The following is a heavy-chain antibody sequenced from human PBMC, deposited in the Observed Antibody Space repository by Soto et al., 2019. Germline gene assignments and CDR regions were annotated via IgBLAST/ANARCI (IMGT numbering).Heavy chain of an antibody. Sequence: QLQLVQSGAEVKKPGASVKVSCKASGYTFTTYYIHWVRQAPGQELEWMGIINPSGGTTSYAQEFQGRVTMTSDTSTSTVYMELSSLRSEDTAVYYWASSLQQLVLVYWGQGTLATVSS. CDR2: INPSGGTT. V-gene: IGHV1-46*01. CDR3: ASSLQQLVLVY. J-gene: IGHJ4*02. D-gene: IGHD6-13*01. CDR1: GYTFTTYY.